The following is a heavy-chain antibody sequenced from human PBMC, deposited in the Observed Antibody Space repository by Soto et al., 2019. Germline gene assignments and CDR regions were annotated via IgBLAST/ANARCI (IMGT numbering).Heavy chain of an antibody. J-gene: IGHJ4*02. Sequence: GGSLRLSCAASGFTFDNCAMSWVRQAPGKGLEWVSHISNSGRSTKYADSVKGRFTISRDNSKNTLYLQMNSLRAEDTAIYYCAKDALAYYDFWSWGQGTLVTVSS. CDR2: ISNSGRST. D-gene: IGHD3-3*01. CDR3: AKDALAYYDFWS. CDR1: GFTFDNCA. V-gene: IGHV3-23*01.